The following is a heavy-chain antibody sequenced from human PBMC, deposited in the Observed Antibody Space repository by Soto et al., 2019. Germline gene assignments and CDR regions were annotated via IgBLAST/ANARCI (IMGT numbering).Heavy chain of an antibody. V-gene: IGHV4-4*02. D-gene: IGHD3-10*01. CDR3: ARDLRFRGFYGMDV. J-gene: IGHJ6*02. CDR2: IYHAGSA. Sequence: LSLTCAVSGGSNYWSWVRQPPGKGLEWIGQIYHAGSANYNPSLKSRVTISINKSKNQISLNLSSVTAADTAVYYCARDLRFRGFYGMDVWGQGTTVTVSS. CDR1: GGSNY.